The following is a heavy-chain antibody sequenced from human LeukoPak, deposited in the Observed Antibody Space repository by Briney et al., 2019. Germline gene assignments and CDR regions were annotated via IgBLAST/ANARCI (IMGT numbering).Heavy chain of an antibody. V-gene: IGHV4-31*03. CDR3: ASGLERYYYDSSGYAPCDY. CDR1: GGSISSGGYY. J-gene: IGHJ4*02. D-gene: IGHD3-22*01. CDR2: IYYSGST. Sequence: SEALSLTCTVSGGSISSGGYYWSWIRQHPGKGLEWNGSIYYSGSTYYNPSLKSRLTISVDTSKNQFSLKLSSVTAADTAVYYCASGLERYYYDSSGYAPCDYWGQGTLVTVSS.